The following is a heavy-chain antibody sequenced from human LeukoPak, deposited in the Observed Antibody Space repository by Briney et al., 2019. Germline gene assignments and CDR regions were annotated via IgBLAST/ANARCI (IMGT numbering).Heavy chain of an antibody. V-gene: IGHV3-7*01. CDR3: VKEGIDYTNFYNYYHMDV. CDR1: GFTFSTHW. Sequence: GGSLRLSCAASGFTFSTHWMSWVRQAPGKGLEWVANIKRQGTEKYYVDSVKGRFTISRDNAKNSLYLQMNSLRAEDTAVYFCVKEGIDYTNFYNYYHMDVWGKGTTVTVSS. J-gene: IGHJ6*03. CDR2: IKRQGTEK. D-gene: IGHD4-11*01.